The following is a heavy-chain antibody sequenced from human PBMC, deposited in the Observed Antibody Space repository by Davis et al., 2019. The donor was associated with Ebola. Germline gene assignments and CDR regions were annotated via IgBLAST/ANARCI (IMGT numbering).Heavy chain of an antibody. CDR2: IYPGDSDT. Sequence: GESLKISCTGSGYTFASYWIAWVRQTPGKGLEWMGIIYPGDSDTKYSPSFHGQVTISADKSISTAYLQWSSLKASDTAMYYCARWRDYYDSSGSRLTGAFDIWGQGTMFTVSS. CDR3: ARWRDYYDSSGSRLTGAFDI. CDR1: GYTFASYW. D-gene: IGHD3-22*01. V-gene: IGHV5-51*01. J-gene: IGHJ3*02.